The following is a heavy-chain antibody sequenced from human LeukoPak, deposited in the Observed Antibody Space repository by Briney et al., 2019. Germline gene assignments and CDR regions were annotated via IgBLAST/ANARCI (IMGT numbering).Heavy chain of an antibody. Sequence: GGSLRLSCAASGFTSSDYWMHWVRQAPGKGLEWVANIKQDGSEKNYVASVKGRFSISRDNSRNTLSLQMNYLRAEDTAIYYCAKDSAGHDFWSGYTNYYFDYWGQGTLVTVSS. CDR3: AKDSAGHDFWSGYTNYYFDY. D-gene: IGHD3-3*01. V-gene: IGHV3-7*03. CDR1: GFTSSDYW. CDR2: IKQDGSEK. J-gene: IGHJ4*02.